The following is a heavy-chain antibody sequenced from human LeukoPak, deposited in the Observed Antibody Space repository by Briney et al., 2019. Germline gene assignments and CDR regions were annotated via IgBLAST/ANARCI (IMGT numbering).Heavy chain of an antibody. CDR1: GFTFSSYS. Sequence: GGSLRLSCAASGFTFSSYSMNWVRQAPGKGLEWISSISSSSYIYYADSVKGRFTIPRDNAKNSLYLQMNSLRAEDTAVYYCARADGSGSYYFGPLDYWGQGTLVTVSS. J-gene: IGHJ4*02. CDR2: ISSSSYI. V-gene: IGHV3-21*01. CDR3: ARADGSGSYYFGPLDY. D-gene: IGHD3-10*01.